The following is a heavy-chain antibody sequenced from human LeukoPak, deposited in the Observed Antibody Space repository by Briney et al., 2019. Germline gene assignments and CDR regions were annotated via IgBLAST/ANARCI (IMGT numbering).Heavy chain of an antibody. CDR2: ISTSGGST. CDR3: AKGGGEYSSSFNY. D-gene: IGHD6-6*01. J-gene: IGHJ4*02. V-gene: IGHV3-23*01. Sequence: PGGSLRLSCAASGFTFSSYAMSWVRQAPGKGLEWVSGISTSGGSTYYTDSVKGRFTISRDNSKEALYLQMNSLRAEDTAVYYCAKGGGEYSSSFNYWGQGTLVTVSS. CDR1: GFTFSSYA.